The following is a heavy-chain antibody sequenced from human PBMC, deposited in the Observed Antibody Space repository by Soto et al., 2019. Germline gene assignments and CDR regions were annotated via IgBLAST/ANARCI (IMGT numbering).Heavy chain of an antibody. J-gene: IGHJ6*03. CDR1: GFTVSSNY. CDR2: IYSGGST. V-gene: IGHV3-66*01. CDR3: ARDRRGHQQLAPWGDYYYYMDV. D-gene: IGHD6-13*01. Sequence: EGQLVESGGGLVQPGGSLRLSCAASGFTVSSNYMSWVRQAPGKGLEWVSVIYSGGSTYYADSVKGRFTISRDNSKNTLYLQMNSLRAEDTAVYYCARDRRGHQQLAPWGDYYYYMDVWGKGTTVTVSS.